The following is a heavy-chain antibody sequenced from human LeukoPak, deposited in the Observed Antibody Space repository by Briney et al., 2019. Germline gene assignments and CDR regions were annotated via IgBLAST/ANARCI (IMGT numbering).Heavy chain of an antibody. CDR1: GYTFTSYG. J-gene: IGHJ6*02. CDR2: ISAYNGNT. CDR3: AREGIVVVVAATPDYYYYYGMDV. D-gene: IGHD2-15*01. Sequence: ASVKVSCKASGYTFTSYGISWVRQAPGQGLEWMGWISAYNGNTNYAQKLQGRVTMTTDTSTSTAYMELRSLRSDDTAVYYCAREGIVVVVAATPDYYYYYGMDVWGQGTTVTVSS. V-gene: IGHV1-18*01.